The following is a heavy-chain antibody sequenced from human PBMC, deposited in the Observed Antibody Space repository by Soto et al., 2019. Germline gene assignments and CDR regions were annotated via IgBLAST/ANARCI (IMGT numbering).Heavy chain of an antibody. CDR2: ISYDGSNK. V-gene: IGHV3-30-3*01. D-gene: IGHD6-13*01. CDR3: ERLGRRSAAGTY. CDR1: GFTFSSYA. J-gene: IGHJ4*02. Sequence: QVQLVESGGGVVQPGRSLRLSCAASGFTFSSYAMHWVRQAPGKGLEWVAVISYDGSNKYYADSVKGRFTISRDNSKNTLYLQMNSLRAEDTAVYYSERLGRRSAAGTYWGQGTLVTVSS.